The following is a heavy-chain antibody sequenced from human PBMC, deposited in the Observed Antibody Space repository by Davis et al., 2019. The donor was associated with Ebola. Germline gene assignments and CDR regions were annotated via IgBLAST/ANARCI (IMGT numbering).Heavy chain of an antibody. CDR1: GGSISSYY. V-gene: IGHV4-59*01. Sequence: MPSETLSLTCTVSGGSISSYYWSWIRQPPGKGLEWIGYIYYSGSTNYNPSLKSRVTISVDTSKNQFSLKLSSVTAADTAVYYCARGGAQTYYYGSGRYSFVYHFDYWGQGTLATVPS. D-gene: IGHD3-10*01. CDR3: ARGGAQTYYYGSGRYSFVYHFDY. CDR2: IYYSGST. J-gene: IGHJ4*02.